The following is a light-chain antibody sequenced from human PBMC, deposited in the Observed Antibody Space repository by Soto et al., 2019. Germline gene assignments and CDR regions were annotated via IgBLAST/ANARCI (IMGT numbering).Light chain of an antibody. CDR1: QSVSSN. V-gene: IGKV3-15*01. J-gene: IGKJ5*01. CDR3: QQYNNWRPSIT. Sequence: EIVMTQSPATLSVSPGERATLSCRASQSVSSNLAWYQQKPGQAPRLLIYGASTRATGIPARFSGSGSGTEVTLTISSLQSEDFAVYYCQQYNNWRPSITFGEGTRLEIK. CDR2: GAS.